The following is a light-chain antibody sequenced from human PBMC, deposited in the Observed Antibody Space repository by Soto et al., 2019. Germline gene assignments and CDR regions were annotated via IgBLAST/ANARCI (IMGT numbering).Light chain of an antibody. V-gene: IGKV3-15*01. CDR1: QSVSNN. CDR3: QHYTKWPLT. J-gene: IGKJ4*01. CDR2: HAS. Sequence: EIVMTQSPATLSVSPGERATLSCRASQSVSNNLAWYQQKPGQAPRLLIYHASTRATGIPARFSGSGSGTDFTLTISSLQSEDFAVYYCQHYTKWPLTFGGGTKVEIK.